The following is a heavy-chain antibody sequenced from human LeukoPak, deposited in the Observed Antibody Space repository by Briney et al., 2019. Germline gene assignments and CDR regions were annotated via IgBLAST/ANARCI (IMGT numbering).Heavy chain of an antibody. CDR3: ARVLYGDYVLDY. Sequence: TSQTLSLTCAVSGGSISSGGYSWSWIRQPPGKGLEWIGYIYYSGSTYYNPSLKSRVTISVDTSKNQFSMKLSSVTAADTAVYYCARVLYGDYVLDYWGQGTLVTVSS. J-gene: IGHJ4*02. D-gene: IGHD4-17*01. CDR1: GGSISSGGYS. CDR2: IYYSGST. V-gene: IGHV4-31*11.